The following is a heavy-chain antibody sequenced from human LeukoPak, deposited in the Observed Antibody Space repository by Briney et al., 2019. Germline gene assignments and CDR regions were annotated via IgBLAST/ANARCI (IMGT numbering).Heavy chain of an antibody. V-gene: IGHV3-23*01. CDR1: GFTFSSHV. D-gene: IGHD6-19*01. J-gene: IGHJ4*02. CDR3: VKGRGSD. Sequence: GGSLRLSCAASGFTFSSHVMNWVCQAPGKGLEWVSSITGSDTVTYYADSVKGRFSISRDNSKNTVYLQMNSLRVEDTALYYCVKGRGSDWSQGTLVTVSS. CDR2: ITGSDTVT.